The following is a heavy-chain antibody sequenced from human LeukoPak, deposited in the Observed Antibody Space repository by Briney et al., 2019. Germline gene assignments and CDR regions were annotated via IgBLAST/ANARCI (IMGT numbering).Heavy chain of an antibody. J-gene: IGHJ5*02. Sequence: SETLSLTCTVSGGSISSSSYYWGWIRQPPGKGLEWIGSIYYSGSTYYNPSLKSRVTISVDTSKNQFSLKLSSVTAADTAVYYCARWSLYIWGSYRYTGAWFDPWGQGTLVTVSS. CDR1: GGSISSSSYY. CDR2: IYYSGST. D-gene: IGHD3-16*02. CDR3: ARWSLYIWGSYRYTGAWFDP. V-gene: IGHV4-39*01.